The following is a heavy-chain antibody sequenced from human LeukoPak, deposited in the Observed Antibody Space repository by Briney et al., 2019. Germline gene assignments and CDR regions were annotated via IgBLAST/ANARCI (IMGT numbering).Heavy chain of an antibody. CDR3: ARGDIVVVPAAKEGWFDP. CDR1: GGSISSSSYY. V-gene: IGHV4-39*07. CDR2: IYYSGST. Sequence: PSETLSLTCTVSGGSISSSSYYWGWIRQPPGKGLEWIGSIYYSGSTYYNPSLKSRVTISVDTSKNQFSLKLSSVTAADTAVYYCARGDIVVVPAAKEGWFDPWGQGTLVTVSS. J-gene: IGHJ5*02. D-gene: IGHD2-2*01.